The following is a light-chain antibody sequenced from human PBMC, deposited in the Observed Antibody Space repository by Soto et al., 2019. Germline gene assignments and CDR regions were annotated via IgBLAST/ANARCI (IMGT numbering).Light chain of an antibody. V-gene: IGLV2-23*02. CDR1: SSDVESYDL. J-gene: IGLJ3*02. CDR3: CSYAGDNSWV. CDR2: GVT. Sequence: QSARTHPASVCWSPGQAITVACTGTSSDVESYDLVSWYQQHPGQAPKVIIYGVTKRPSGVSNRFSGKRSGNTASLTISGLQAEEDAEYYCCSYAGDNSWVFGGGTKVTVL.